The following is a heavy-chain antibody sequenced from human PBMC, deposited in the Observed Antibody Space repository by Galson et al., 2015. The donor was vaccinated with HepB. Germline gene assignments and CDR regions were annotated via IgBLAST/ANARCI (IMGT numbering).Heavy chain of an antibody. J-gene: IGHJ3*02. Sequence: SLRLSCAGSRFTFDDYAMHWVRQAPGKGLEWVAGISWNGGSIDYADFVKGRFTIPRDNAKNSLYLQMNSLRAEDTALYYCAKDIEGWGSGYNGDAFDIWGQETMVTVSS. CDR1: RFTFDDYA. CDR2: ISWNGGSI. D-gene: IGHD1-26*01. V-gene: IGHV3-9*01. CDR3: AKDIEGWGSGYNGDAFDI.